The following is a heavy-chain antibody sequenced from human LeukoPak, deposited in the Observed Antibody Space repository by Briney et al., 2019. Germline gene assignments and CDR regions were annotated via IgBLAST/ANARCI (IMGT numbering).Heavy chain of an antibody. Sequence: SETLSLTCTVSGGSIRGSHYFWGWIRQPPGKGLQWVGSVSYTGSTSYNPSLKTRVTISVDTSKNQFSLKVTSVTAADTAVYFCAILPGRDTFSYDSRGFSRPGAHGGKGPLVSVSS. CDR1: GGSIRGSHYF. CDR2: VSYTGST. J-gene: IGHJ4*02. V-gene: IGHV4-39*07. D-gene: IGHD3-22*01. CDR3: AILPGRDTFSYDSRGFSRPGAH.